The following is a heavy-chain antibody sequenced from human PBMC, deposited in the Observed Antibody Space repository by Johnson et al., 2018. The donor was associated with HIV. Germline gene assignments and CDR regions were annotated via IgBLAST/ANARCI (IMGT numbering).Heavy chain of an antibody. CDR3: ARGVLAFDI. Sequence: EQLVESGGGLVKPGGSLRLSCAASGFTVSGNYMSWVRQAPGKGLEWVSIIYSGGDTYYADSVKGRFTISRDNSNNTVNLQMNSLRAGDTAVYYCARGVLAFDIWGQGTMVTVSS. D-gene: IGHD5/OR15-5a*01. V-gene: IGHV3-66*01. CDR1: GFTVSGNY. CDR2: IYSGGDT. J-gene: IGHJ3*02.